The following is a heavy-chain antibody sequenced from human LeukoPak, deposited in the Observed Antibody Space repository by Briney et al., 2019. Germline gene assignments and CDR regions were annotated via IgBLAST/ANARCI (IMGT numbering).Heavy chain of an antibody. V-gene: IGHV1-2*02. CDR1: GYTFTSYY. J-gene: IGHJ4*02. Sequence: ASVKVSCKASGYTFTSYYMHWVRQAPGQGLEWMGWINPNSGGTNYAQKFQGRVTMTRDTSISTAYMELSRLRSDDTAVYYCLKEGYSYGYGYYFDYWGQGTLVTVSS. CDR3: LKEGYSYGYGYYFDY. CDR2: INPNSGGT. D-gene: IGHD5-18*01.